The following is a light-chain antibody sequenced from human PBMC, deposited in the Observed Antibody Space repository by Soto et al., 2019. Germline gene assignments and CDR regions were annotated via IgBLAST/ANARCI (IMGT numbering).Light chain of an antibody. Sequence: QSALTQPASVSGSPGQSITISCTGTIGDVGSYNLVSWYQQHPGKAPKLMIYEGSKRPSGVFNRFSGSKSGNTASLTISGLQAEDEADYYCCSYAGSSTYVVFGGGTKLTVL. CDR2: EGS. CDR3: CSYAGSSTYVV. V-gene: IGLV2-23*01. J-gene: IGLJ2*01. CDR1: IGDVGSYNL.